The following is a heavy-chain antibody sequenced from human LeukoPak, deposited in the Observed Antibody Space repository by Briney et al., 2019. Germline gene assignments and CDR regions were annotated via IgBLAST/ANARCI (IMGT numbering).Heavy chain of an antibody. CDR3: AKAQGRTRQTCMDV. Sequence: GGSLRLSCAASGFAFSSYAMHWVRQAPGKGLEWVAVIWYDGSNKYYADSVKGRFTISRDNSKNTLYLQMNSLRAEDTAVYYCAKAQGRTRQTCMDVWGKGTTVTVSS. J-gene: IGHJ6*03. CDR2: IWYDGSNK. CDR1: GFAFSSYA. V-gene: IGHV3-33*06.